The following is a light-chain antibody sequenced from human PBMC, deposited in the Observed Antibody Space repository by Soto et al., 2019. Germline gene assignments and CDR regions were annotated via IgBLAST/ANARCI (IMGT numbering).Light chain of an antibody. CDR3: AAWDDSLSGPNV. CDR1: SSNIGSNY. CDR2: RNN. Sequence: QSVLTQPPSASGTPGQRVTISCSGSSSNIGSNYVYWYQQLPGTAPKLLIYRNNQRPSGVPDRFSGSNSGTSASLAISGLRSEDEADYYCAAWDDSLSGPNVFGTGTKVTVL. J-gene: IGLJ1*01. V-gene: IGLV1-47*01.